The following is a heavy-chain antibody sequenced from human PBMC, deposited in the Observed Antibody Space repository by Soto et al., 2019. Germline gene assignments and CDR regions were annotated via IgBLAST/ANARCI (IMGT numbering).Heavy chain of an antibody. Sequence: SWVRQAPGKGLEWIGYIYYSGSTYYNPSLKSRVTISVDTSKNQFSLKLSSVTAADTAVYYCARDHREAARRGIDYWGQGTLVTVSS. V-gene: IGHV4-31*02. D-gene: IGHD6-6*01. CDR2: IYYSGST. J-gene: IGHJ4*02. CDR3: ARDHREAARRGIDY.